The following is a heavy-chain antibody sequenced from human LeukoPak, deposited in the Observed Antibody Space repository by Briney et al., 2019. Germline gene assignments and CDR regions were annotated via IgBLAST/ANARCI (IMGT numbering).Heavy chain of an antibody. CDR2: ISAYNGNT. CDR3: ARGGPPIAVAGYYFDY. CDR1: GYTFTSYG. D-gene: IGHD6-19*01. J-gene: IGHJ4*02. Sequence: GASVKVSCKASGYTFTSYGISWVRQAPGQGLEWMGWISAYNGNTNYAQKLQGRVTMTTDTPTSPAYMELRSLRPDDTAVYYCARGGPPIAVAGYYFDYSGQGTLVTVSS. V-gene: IGHV1-18*01.